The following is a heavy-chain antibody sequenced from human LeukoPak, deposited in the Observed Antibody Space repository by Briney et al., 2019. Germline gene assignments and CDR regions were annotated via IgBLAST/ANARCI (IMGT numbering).Heavy chain of an antibody. Sequence: PGRSLRLSCAASGFSFNNYVMHWVRQAPGKGLEWVALISNDGSNKYYADSVKGRFTISRDNSKNTLYLQMDSLRAEDTAVYYCATKHGGELRGPIDYWGQGTLVTVSS. J-gene: IGHJ4*02. CDR2: ISNDGSNK. D-gene: IGHD3-10*01. CDR1: GFSFNNYV. CDR3: ATKHGGELRGPIDY. V-gene: IGHV3-30*03.